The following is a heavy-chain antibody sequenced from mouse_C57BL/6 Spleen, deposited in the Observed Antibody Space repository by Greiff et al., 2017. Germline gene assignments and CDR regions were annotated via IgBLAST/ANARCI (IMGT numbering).Heavy chain of an antibody. V-gene: IGHV4-1*01. Sequence: EVKVEESGGGLVQPGGSLKLSCAASGIDFSRYWMSWVRRAPGKGLEWIGEINPDSSTINYAPSLKDKFIISRDNTKNTLYLQMSIVRSEDTALYYSARPRVRHPYWYFDVWGTGTTVTVSS. CDR1: GIDFSRYW. D-gene: IGHD2-14*01. CDR3: ARPRVRHPYWYFDV. J-gene: IGHJ1*03. CDR2: INPDSSTI.